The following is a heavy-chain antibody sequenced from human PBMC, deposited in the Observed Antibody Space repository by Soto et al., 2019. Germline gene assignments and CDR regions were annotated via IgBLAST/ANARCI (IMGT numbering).Heavy chain of an antibody. CDR1: GFTFSNYP. Sequence: QVHLAESGGGVVQPGRSLRLSCAASGFTFSNYPMNWVRQAPGKGLEWVAVISYDGNTKHYADSVKGRCTISRDNPRNTLYLKMNSLRVEDTAVYYCAREVSLGVAEAGYFDSWGQGAQVTVSS. CDR3: AREVSLGVAEAGYFDS. V-gene: IGHV3-30*04. J-gene: IGHJ4*02. D-gene: IGHD6-19*01. CDR2: ISYDGNTK.